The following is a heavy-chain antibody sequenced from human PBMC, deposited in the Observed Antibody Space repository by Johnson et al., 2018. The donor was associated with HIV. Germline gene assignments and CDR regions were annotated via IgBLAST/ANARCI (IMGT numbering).Heavy chain of an antibody. J-gene: IGHJ3*02. Sequence: VQLVESGGGLVQPGGSLRLSCAASGFTVSNNYMSWVRQAPGKGLEWVSVIYSGGSTYYADSVKGRFTISRDNAKNSLYLQMNSLRAEDTAVYYCARDSSSWYEGAFDIWGQGTMVTVSS. V-gene: IGHV3-66*01. CDR3: ARDSSSWYEGAFDI. CDR1: GFTVSNNY. D-gene: IGHD6-13*01. CDR2: IYSGGST.